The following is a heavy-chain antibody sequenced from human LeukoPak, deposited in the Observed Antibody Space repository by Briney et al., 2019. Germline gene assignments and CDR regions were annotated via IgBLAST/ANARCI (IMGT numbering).Heavy chain of an antibody. V-gene: IGHV4-38-2*02. Sequence: SETLSLTCTVSGGSISGYYWSWIRQPPGKGLEWIGSIYHSGSTYYNPSLKSRVTISVDTSKNQFSLKLSSVTAADTAVYYCARDGVTYYYDSSGYPEGVDYWGQGTLVTVSS. J-gene: IGHJ4*02. D-gene: IGHD3-22*01. CDR2: IYHSGST. CDR1: GGSISGYY. CDR3: ARDGVTYYYDSSGYPEGVDY.